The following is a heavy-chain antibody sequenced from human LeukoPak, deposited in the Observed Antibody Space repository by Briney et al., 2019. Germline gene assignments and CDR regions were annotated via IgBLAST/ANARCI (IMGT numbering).Heavy chain of an antibody. Sequence: ASVKVSCKASGYTFSSYGISWVRQAPGQGLEWMGWISAYNGNTKYAQKLQGRVTMTTDTSTSTAYMELRSLRSDDTAVYYCARDPKYYYGSSGYYYDYWGQGTLVTVSS. CDR2: ISAYNGNT. J-gene: IGHJ4*02. CDR1: GYTFSSYG. D-gene: IGHD3-22*01. CDR3: ARDPKYYYGSSGYYYDY. V-gene: IGHV1-18*01.